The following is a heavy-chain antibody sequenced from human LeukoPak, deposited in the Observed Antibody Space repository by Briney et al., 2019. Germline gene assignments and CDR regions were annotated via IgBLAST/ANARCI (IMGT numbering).Heavy chain of an antibody. J-gene: IGHJ4*02. Sequence: ASVKVSCKASGYTFTGYYMHWVRQAPGQGLEWMGWINPNSGGTNYAQKFQGRVTMTRDTSISTAYMELSRLRSDDTAVYYCARDVRTYYYDSSSYGYWGQGTLVTVSS. CDR2: INPNSGGT. CDR1: GYTFTGYY. D-gene: IGHD3-22*01. V-gene: IGHV1-2*02. CDR3: ARDVRTYYYDSSSYGY.